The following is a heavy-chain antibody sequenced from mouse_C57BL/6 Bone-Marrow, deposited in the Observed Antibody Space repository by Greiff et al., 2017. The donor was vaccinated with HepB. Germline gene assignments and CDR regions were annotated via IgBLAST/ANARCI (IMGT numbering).Heavy chain of an antibody. CDR2: SRNKANDYTT. CDR1: GFTFSDFY. V-gene: IGHV7-1*01. D-gene: IGHD2-14*01. CDR3: ARDARGVRYFDY. J-gene: IGHJ2*01. Sequence: EVMLVESGGGLVQSGRSLRLSCATSGFTFSDFYMEWVRQAPGKGLEWIAASRNKANDYTTEYSASVKGRFIVSRDISQNILYLQMNALRAEYTAIYYGARDARGVRYFDYRGQGTTLTVSS.